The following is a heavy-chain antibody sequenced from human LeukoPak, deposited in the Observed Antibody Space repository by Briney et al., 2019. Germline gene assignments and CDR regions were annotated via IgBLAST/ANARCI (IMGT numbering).Heavy chain of an antibody. V-gene: IGHV4-4*07. CDR3: ARDHGSSGWYWDYFDY. Sequence: SETLSLTCTVSGGSLSSYYWSWIRQPAGKGLEWIGRIYTSGSTNYNPSLKSRVTMSVDTSKNQFSLKLSSVTAADTAVYYCARDHGSSGWYWDYFDYWGQGTLVTVSS. D-gene: IGHD6-19*01. CDR2: IYTSGST. J-gene: IGHJ4*02. CDR1: GGSLSSYY.